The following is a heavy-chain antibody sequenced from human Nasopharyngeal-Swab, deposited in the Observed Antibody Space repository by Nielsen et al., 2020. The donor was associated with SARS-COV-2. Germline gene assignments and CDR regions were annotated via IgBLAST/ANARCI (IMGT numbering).Heavy chain of an antibody. CDR2: IYSGGST. J-gene: IGHJ4*02. D-gene: IGHD1-26*01. CDR1: GFAVSSNY. V-gene: IGHV3-53*04. CDR3: ARAVGDYFDY. Sequence: GGSLRLSCAASGFAVSSNYMSWVRQAPGKGLEWVSVIYSGGSTYYADSVKGRFTISRHNSKNTLYLQMNSLRAEDTAVYYCARAVGDYFDYWGQGTLVTVSS.